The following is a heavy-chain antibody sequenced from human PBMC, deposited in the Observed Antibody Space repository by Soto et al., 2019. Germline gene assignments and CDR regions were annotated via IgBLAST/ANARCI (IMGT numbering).Heavy chain of an antibody. Sequence: EVQLLESGGGLVQPGGSLRLSCAASGFDFSNYAMSWVRQAPGKGLECISLISGTGVPTPYAESVKGRFSVSRDNSKDALFLEMNNLRVDDTAMYYCAKSFCSSSSCFFLWVDPWGPGTLVTVSS. D-gene: IGHD2-2*01. CDR2: ISGTGVPT. V-gene: IGHV3-23*01. CDR3: AKSFCSSSSCFFLWVDP. CDR1: GFDFSNYA. J-gene: IGHJ5*02.